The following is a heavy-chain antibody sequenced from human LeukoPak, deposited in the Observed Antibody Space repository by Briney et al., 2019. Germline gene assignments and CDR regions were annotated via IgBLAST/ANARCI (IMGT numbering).Heavy chain of an antibody. J-gene: IGHJ4*02. CDR3: AKVMDGIVVVPAALHDY. CDR2: ISGSGGST. D-gene: IGHD2-2*02. Sequence: PGGSLRLSCAASGSTFSSYAMSWVRQAPGKGLEWVSAISGSGGSTYYADSVKGRFTISRDNSKNTLYLQMNSLRAEDTAVYYCAKVMDGIVVVPAALHDYWGQGTLVTVSS. CDR1: GSTFSSYA. V-gene: IGHV3-23*01.